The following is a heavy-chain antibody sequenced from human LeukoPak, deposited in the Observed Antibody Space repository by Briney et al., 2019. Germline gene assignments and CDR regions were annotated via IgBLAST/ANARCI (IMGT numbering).Heavy chain of an antibody. CDR2: IYPGDCDT. Sequence: GESLKISCKGSGYSFTSYWIGWGRQMPGKGLEWMGIIYPGDCDTRYSTSFQGQVTISADKSTRTAYLQWSSLKASDTAMYYCARQSAYGAIVVIGPQGFDPWGQGTLVTVSS. CDR3: ARQSAYGAIVVIGPQGFDP. J-gene: IGHJ5*02. CDR1: GYSFTSYW. D-gene: IGHD3-22*01. V-gene: IGHV5-51*01.